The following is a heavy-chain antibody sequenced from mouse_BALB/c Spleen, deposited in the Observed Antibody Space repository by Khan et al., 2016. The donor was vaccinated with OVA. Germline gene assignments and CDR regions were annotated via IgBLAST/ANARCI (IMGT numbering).Heavy chain of an antibody. CDR2: INTYTGEP. V-gene: IGHV9-1*02. Sequence: QIQLVQSGPELKKPGETVKISCKASGYTFTNYGMNWVKQAPGKGLKWMGWINTYTGEPTYADDFKGRFAFSLETSASTAYLQISNLKNEDMATFFCARTSYSYDRYFDVWGAGTTVTVSS. CDR3: ARTSYSYDRYFDV. CDR1: GYTFTNYG. D-gene: IGHD2-14*01. J-gene: IGHJ1*01.